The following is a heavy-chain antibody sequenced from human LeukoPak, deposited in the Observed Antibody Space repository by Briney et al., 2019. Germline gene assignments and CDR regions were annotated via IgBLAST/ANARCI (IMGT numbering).Heavy chain of an antibody. V-gene: IGHV1-69*13. J-gene: IGHJ4*02. CDR2: IIPIFGTA. D-gene: IGHD3-22*01. CDR3: ASGYCDSSGYYHHYFDY. Sequence: ASVKVSCKASGGTFSSYAISWVRQAPGQGLEWMGGIIPIFGTANYAQKFQGRVTITADESTSTAYMELSSLRSEDTAVYYCASGYCDSSGYYHHYFDYWGQGTLVTVSS. CDR1: GGTFSSYA.